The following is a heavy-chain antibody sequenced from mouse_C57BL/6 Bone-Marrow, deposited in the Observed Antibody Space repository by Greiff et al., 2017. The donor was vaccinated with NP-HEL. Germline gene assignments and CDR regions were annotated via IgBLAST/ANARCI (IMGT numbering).Heavy chain of an antibody. CDR2: ISNLAYSI. Sequence: VQLKESGGGLVQPGGSLKLSCAASGFTFSDYGMAWVRQAPRKGPEWVAFISNLAYSIYYADTVTGRFTISRENAKNTLYLEMSSLRSEDTAMYYCARHENYGSSYWFAYWGQGTLVTVSA. CDR1: GFTFSDYG. CDR3: ARHENYGSSYWFAY. J-gene: IGHJ3*01. V-gene: IGHV5-15*01. D-gene: IGHD1-1*01.